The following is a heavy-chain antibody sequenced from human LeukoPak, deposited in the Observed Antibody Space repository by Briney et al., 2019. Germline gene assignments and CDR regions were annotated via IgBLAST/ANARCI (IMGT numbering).Heavy chain of an antibody. V-gene: IGHV3-13*01. J-gene: IGHJ3*02. Sequence: GGSLRLSCAASGFTFNTYDMHWVRQGIGKGLEWVAGIGTAGDTYYAGSVKGRFTISRDNAQNSLYLQMISLRAGDTAVYYCAKEQGWYTSQRGAFDICGQGTMVTVSS. D-gene: IGHD2-2*02. CDR2: IGTAGDT. CDR1: GFTFNTYD. CDR3: AKEQGWYTSQRGAFDI.